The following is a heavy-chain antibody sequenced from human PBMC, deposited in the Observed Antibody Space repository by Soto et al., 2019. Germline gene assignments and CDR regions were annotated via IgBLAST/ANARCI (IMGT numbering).Heavy chain of an antibody. Sequence: SQTLSLTCAISGDSVSSNSVAWNWIRQSPSRGLEWLGRTYYRSKWYNDYAVSVKSRITINPDTSKNQFSLQLNSVTPEDTAVYYCARDELDCSGGSCYSYVGYWGQGTLVTVSS. V-gene: IGHV6-1*01. CDR2: TYYRSKWYN. CDR1: GDSVSSNSVA. CDR3: ARDELDCSGGSCYSYVGY. D-gene: IGHD2-15*01. J-gene: IGHJ4*02.